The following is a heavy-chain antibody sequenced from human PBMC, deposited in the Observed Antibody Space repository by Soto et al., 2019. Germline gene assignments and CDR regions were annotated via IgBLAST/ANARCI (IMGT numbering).Heavy chain of an antibody. J-gene: IGHJ5*02. D-gene: IGHD2-21*01. CDR1: GGSFSGYY. Sequence: QVQLQQWGAGLLKPSETLSLTCAVYGGSFSGYYWSWIRQPPGKGLEWIGEINHSGSTNYNPSLKSRVTISVDTSKHQFSLKLSSVTAADTAVYYCARGGGGDFRPPDWFDPWGQGTLVTVSS. V-gene: IGHV4-34*01. CDR3: ARGGGGDFRPPDWFDP. CDR2: INHSGST.